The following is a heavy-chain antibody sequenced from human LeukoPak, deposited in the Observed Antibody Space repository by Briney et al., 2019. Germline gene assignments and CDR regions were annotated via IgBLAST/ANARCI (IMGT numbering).Heavy chain of an antibody. V-gene: IGHV4-59*01. CDR1: GGSISSYY. Sequence: SETLSLTCTVSGGSISSYYWSWIRQSPGKGLEWIGYIYYSGSTNYNPSLKSRVIISVDTSKNQFSLKLSSVTAADTAVYYCAREYIAVAGTWFDPSRQGTLVTVSS. J-gene: IGHJ5*02. CDR3: AREYIAVAGTWFDP. D-gene: IGHD6-19*01. CDR2: IYYSGST.